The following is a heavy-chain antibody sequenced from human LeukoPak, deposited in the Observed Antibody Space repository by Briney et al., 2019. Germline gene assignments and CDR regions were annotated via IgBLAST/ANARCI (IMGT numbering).Heavy chain of an antibody. D-gene: IGHD3-10*01. CDR3: AYPAICGSGIGDAFDI. J-gene: IGHJ3*02. Sequence: SETLSLTCTVSGVSISSSSYYWGWLRQPPRKGLEWSGSIYYSGSTYYNPSLKSRVTISVDTSKNQFSLKLSSVSAADTAVYYCAYPAICGSGIGDAFDIWGQGTMVTVSS. V-gene: IGHV4-39*01. CDR1: GVSISSSSYY. CDR2: IYYSGST.